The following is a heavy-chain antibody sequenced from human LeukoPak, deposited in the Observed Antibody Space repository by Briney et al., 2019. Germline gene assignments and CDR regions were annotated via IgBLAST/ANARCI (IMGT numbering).Heavy chain of an antibody. CDR2: ISSSGSTI. CDR1: GFTFSSYE. CDR3: ARCERRYAYYDFWSGYYSPYMDV. J-gene: IGHJ6*03. D-gene: IGHD3-3*01. Sequence: PGGSLRLSCAASGFTFSSYEMNWVRQAPGKGLEWVSYISSSGSTIYYADSVKGRFTISRDNAKNSLYLQMNSLRAEDTAVYYCARCERRYAYYDFWSGYYSPYMDVWGKGTTVTVSS. V-gene: IGHV3-48*03.